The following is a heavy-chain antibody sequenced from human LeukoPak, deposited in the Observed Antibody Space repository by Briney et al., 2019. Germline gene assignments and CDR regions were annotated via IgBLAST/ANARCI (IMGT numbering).Heavy chain of an antibody. J-gene: IGHJ6*03. CDR2: IYYTGST. D-gene: IGHD3-10*01. CDR3: ARIRPMIRGVKDYSYYMDV. Sequence: SETLSLTCTVSGASISSSSYHWGWIRQPPGKGLEWISGIYYTGSTHYNPSLKSRVTISVDKSKNQLSLRLSSVTAADTAVYYCARIRPMIRGVKDYSYYMDVWGKGTTVTVSS. V-gene: IGHV4-39*07. CDR1: GASISSSSYH.